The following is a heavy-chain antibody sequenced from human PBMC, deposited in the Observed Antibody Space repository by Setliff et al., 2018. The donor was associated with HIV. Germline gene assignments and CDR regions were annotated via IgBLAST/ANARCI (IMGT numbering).Heavy chain of an antibody. Sequence: SETLSLTCAVSVGSINSYYWSWIRQSPGSGLQWIGYIHYTGTTNYNPSLRSRLTISMDTTKSQFSLRLTSVTAADTAVYYCVRQSAAASVSSAWYVNGAFDVWGQGAMVTVSS. V-gene: IGHV4-59*08. CDR1: VGSINSYY. D-gene: IGHD6-19*01. J-gene: IGHJ3*01. CDR3: VRQSAAASVSSAWYVNGAFDV. CDR2: IHYTGTT.